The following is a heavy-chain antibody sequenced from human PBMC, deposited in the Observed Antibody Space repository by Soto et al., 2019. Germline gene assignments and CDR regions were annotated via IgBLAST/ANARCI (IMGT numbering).Heavy chain of an antibody. CDR1: GCPFSSYG. CDR2: ISYDGSNK. V-gene: IGHV3-30*18. Sequence: GGSLRLSCAASGCPFSSYGMHWVRQAPGKGLEWVAVISYDGSNKYYADSVKGRFTISRDNSKNTLYLQMNSLRAEDTAVYYCAKGTQSRRSIAVAAPDYWGQGTLVTVSS. D-gene: IGHD6-19*01. CDR3: AKGTQSRRSIAVAAPDY. J-gene: IGHJ4*02.